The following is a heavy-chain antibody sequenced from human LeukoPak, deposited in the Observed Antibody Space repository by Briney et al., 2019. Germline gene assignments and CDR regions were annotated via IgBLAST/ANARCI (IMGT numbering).Heavy chain of an antibody. CDR3: ARDESGDNDAFDI. J-gene: IGHJ3*02. CDR2: ISGSSNYI. CDR1: GFTFSSYA. V-gene: IGHV3-21*01. D-gene: IGHD2-21*01. Sequence: GGSLRLSCAASGFTFSSYAMNWVRLAPGKGLEWVSSISGSSNYIYYADSVKGRFTISRGNAKNSLYLQMNSLRVEDTAVYYCARDESGDNDAFDIWGQGTMVTVSS.